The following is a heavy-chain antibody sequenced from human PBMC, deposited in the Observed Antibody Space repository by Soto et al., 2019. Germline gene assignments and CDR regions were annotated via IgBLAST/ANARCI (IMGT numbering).Heavy chain of an antibody. CDR3: ARVRFLGGNYGMDV. CDR2: ISYDGSNK. J-gene: IGHJ6*02. Sequence: LSCAASGFTFSSYAMHWVRQAPGKGLEWVAVISYDGSNKYYADSVKGRFTISRDNSKNTLYLQMNSLRAEDTAVYYCARVRFLGGNYGMDVWGQGTTVTVSS. CDR1: GFTFSSYA. D-gene: IGHD3-3*01. V-gene: IGHV3-30-3*01.